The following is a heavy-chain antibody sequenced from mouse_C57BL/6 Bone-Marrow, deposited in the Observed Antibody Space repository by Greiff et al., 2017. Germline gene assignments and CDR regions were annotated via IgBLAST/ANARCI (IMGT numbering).Heavy chain of an antibody. CDR2: FYPGSGSI. D-gene: IGHD1-3*01. V-gene: IGHV1-62-2*01. Sequence: QVQLQQSGAELVKPGASVKLSCKASGYTFAEYNIHWVKQRSGQGLEWIGWFYPGSGSIKYNEKFKDKATLTADKSSSTVYMELSRLTSEDSAVYVCARHEGYNYGFAYWGQGTLVTVSA. CDR1: GYTFAEYN. CDR3: ARHEGYNYGFAY. J-gene: IGHJ3*01.